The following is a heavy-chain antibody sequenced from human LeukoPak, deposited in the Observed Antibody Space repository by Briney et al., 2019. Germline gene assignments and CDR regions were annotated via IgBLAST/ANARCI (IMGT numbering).Heavy chain of an antibody. J-gene: IGHJ4*02. CDR3: AKDSPFEYSSTLFDY. V-gene: IGHV3-23*01. CDR1: GFTFSSYA. CDR2: ISGSGGST. D-gene: IGHD6-6*01. Sequence: GGSLRLSCAAPGFTFSSYAMSWVRQAPGKGLEWVSAISGSGGSTYYADSVKGRFTISRDNSKNTLYLQMNSLRAEDTAVYYCAKDSPFEYSSTLFDYWGQGTLVTVSS.